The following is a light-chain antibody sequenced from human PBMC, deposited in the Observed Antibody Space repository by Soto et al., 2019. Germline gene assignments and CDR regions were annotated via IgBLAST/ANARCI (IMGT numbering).Light chain of an antibody. V-gene: IGLV2-14*03. CDR1: SSDIGDHNS. CDR2: AVS. Sequence: QSVLTQPASVSGSPGQSITISCTGTSSDIGDHNSVSWYLQQPGKAPKLMIYAVSNRPSGVSNRFSGSKSGNTASLTISGLQAEDEADYYCSSYTTSTTVIFGGGSQLTLL. J-gene: IGLJ2*01. CDR3: SSYTTSTTVI.